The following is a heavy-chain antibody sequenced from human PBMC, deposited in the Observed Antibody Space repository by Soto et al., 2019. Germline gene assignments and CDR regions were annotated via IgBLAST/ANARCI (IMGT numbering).Heavy chain of an antibody. CDR3: AGGSGWLVTD. Sequence: GGSLRLSCAASGFTFSSYWMNWVRQAPGKGLEWVANKKQDESEKYYVNSVKGRFTNSRNNARNSLYLQMNSLRVEDTAVYFCAGGSGWLVTDWGQGTLVTVSS. CDR1: GFTFSSYW. J-gene: IGHJ4*02. D-gene: IGHD6-19*01. V-gene: IGHV3-7*04. CDR2: KKQDESEK.